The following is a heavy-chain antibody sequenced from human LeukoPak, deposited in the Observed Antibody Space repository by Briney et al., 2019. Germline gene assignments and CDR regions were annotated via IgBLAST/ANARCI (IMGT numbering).Heavy chain of an antibody. CDR3: ARADRGVIYYYGMDV. V-gene: IGHV4-61*02. J-gene: IGHJ6*02. CDR2: IYTSGST. CDR1: GGSLSSGSYY. D-gene: IGHD3-10*01. Sequence: PSQTLSLTCTVSGGSLSSGSYYWSWIRQPAGKGLEWIGRIYTSGSTNYNPSLKSRVTISVDTSKNQFSLKLSSVTAADTAVYYCARADRGVIYYYGMDVWGQGTTVTVSS.